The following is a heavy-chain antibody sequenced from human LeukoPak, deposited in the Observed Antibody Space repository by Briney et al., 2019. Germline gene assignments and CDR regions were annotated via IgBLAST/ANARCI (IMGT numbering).Heavy chain of an antibody. D-gene: IGHD2-15*01. J-gene: IGHJ6*03. CDR3: AKCGSYYYYYMDV. Sequence: PGGSLRLSCAASGFTFTNYAMSWVRQVPGKGLEWVSTISGSGGSTYYADSVKGRFTISRDNSKNTLYLQMNSLRAEDTAVYYCAKCGSYYYYYMDVWGKGTTVTVSS. CDR2: ISGSGGST. V-gene: IGHV3-23*01. CDR1: GFTFTNYA.